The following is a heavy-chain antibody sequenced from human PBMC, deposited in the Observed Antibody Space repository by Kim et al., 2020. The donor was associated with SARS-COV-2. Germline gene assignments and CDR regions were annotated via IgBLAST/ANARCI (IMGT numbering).Heavy chain of an antibody. V-gene: IGHV4-39*02. J-gene: IGHJ4*01. CDR1: GGSISSSSYY. CDR3: ARDAAFWSGYPPFDY. CDR2: IYYSGST. D-gene: IGHD3-3*01. Sequence: SETLSLTCTVSGGSISSSSYYWGWIRQPPGKGLEWIGSIYYSGSTYYNPSLKSRVTISVDTSQNQFSLNLSSAPAADTAVYSCARDAAFWSGYPPFDYW.